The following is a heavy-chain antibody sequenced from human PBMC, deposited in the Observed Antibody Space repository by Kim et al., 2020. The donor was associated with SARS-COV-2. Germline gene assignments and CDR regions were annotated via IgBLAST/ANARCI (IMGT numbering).Heavy chain of an antibody. Sequence: SETLSLTCTVSGGSISSYYWNWIRQPPGKGLEWIGYIYYSGSSNYNPSLKSRVTISADTSKNQFSLRLSSVTAADTAVYYCAREGYCSGGSCYLQHWGQGTLVTVSS. CDR3: AREGYCSGGSCYLQH. D-gene: IGHD2-15*01. CDR2: IYYSGSS. J-gene: IGHJ1*01. CDR1: GGSISSYY. V-gene: IGHV4-59*01.